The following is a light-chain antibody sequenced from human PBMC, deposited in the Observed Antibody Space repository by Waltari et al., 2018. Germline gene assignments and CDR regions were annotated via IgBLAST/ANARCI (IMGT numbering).Light chain of an antibody. CDR1: QSVSSSY. V-gene: IGKV3-20*01. J-gene: IGKJ1*01. CDR2: GAS. Sequence: EIVLTQSPGTLSLSPGERATLSCRASQSVSSSYLAWYQQKPGQAPRLLLYGASRMATGIPDRFSGSGSGTDFTLTISRLEPEDFAVYYCQQYGSSPWTFGQGTKVEIK. CDR3: QQYGSSPWT.